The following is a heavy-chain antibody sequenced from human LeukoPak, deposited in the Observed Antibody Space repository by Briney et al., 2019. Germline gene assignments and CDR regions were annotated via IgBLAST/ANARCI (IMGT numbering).Heavy chain of an antibody. J-gene: IGHJ5*02. V-gene: IGHV3-30-3*01. CDR3: ARERLRLNWFDP. CDR2: ISYDGSNK. Sequence: GGSLRLSCAASGFTFSSYAMHWVRQAPGKGLEWVAVISYDGSNKYYTDSVKGRFTISRDNSKNTLYLQMNSLRAEDTAVYYCARERLRLNWFDPWGQGTLVTVSS. D-gene: IGHD4-17*01. CDR1: GFTFSSYA.